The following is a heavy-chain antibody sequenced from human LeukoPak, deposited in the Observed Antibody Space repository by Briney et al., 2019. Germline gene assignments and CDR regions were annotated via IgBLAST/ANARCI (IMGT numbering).Heavy chain of an antibody. CDR3: ARDRVGSGWPRPYYFEV. CDR2: IDPNTGAT. CDR1: GYTLTGYY. V-gene: IGHV1-2*02. Sequence: ASVKVSCKASGYTLTGYYLHWVRQAPGQGLEWMGWIDPNTGATHSAQKFQGRITMTRDTSISTAYMDLSRLRSDDTAVYYCARDRVGSGWPRPYYFEVWGQGTLVTVSS. D-gene: IGHD6-19*01. J-gene: IGHJ4*02.